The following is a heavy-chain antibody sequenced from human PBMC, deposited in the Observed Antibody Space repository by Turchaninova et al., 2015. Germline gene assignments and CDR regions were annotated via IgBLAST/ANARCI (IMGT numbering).Heavy chain of an antibody. D-gene: IGHD5-24*01. CDR3: ARGRDAYKSGNY. V-gene: IGHV4-34*01. Sequence: QVQLQQWGAGLLKPSETLSLTCAVYGGSLSTYYWPWIRKPPGRGMEWIGEITPGGSTNYTPALESRLTISLDTSKNQFSLKVTSITAADTAVYYCARGRDAYKSGNYWGQGTLVTVSS. CDR2: ITPGGST. J-gene: IGHJ4*02. CDR1: GGSLSTYY.